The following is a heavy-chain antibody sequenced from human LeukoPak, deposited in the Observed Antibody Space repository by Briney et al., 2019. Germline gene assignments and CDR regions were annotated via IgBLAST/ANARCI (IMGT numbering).Heavy chain of an antibody. CDR3: AKFGFGGGHYYGFDD. D-gene: IGHD2-21*02. V-gene: IGHV4-59*01. CDR2: IYYSGST. Sequence: SETLSLTCTFSGGAISSDCWSWIRQPPGKGLEWIGHIYYSGSTNYNSSLKSRLTISVDPSKSQISLKLSSVSAADTAVYCCAKFGFGGGHYYGFDDWGQGTLVTVSS. J-gene: IGHJ4*02. CDR1: GGAISSDC.